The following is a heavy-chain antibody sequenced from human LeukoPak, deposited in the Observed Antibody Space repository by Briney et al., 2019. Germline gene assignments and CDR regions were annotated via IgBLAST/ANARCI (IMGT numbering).Heavy chain of an antibody. D-gene: IGHD6-6*01. CDR2: IYTSGST. J-gene: IGHJ4*02. Sequence: SQTLSLTCTVSGGSISSGTYYWTWIRQPAGKGLEWIGRIYTSGSTNFNPSLKSRVSISLDTSQNQFSLKLSSVTAADTAVYYCAREGAARNFDYWGQGILVTVSS. V-gene: IGHV4-61*02. CDR1: GGSISSGTYY. CDR3: AREGAARNFDY.